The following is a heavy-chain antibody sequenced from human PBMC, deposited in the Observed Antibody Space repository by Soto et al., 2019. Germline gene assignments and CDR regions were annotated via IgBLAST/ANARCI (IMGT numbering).Heavy chain of an antibody. J-gene: IGHJ6*02. CDR1: CYSFTRYG. CDR3: AMVDVYVTPSPQDV. V-gene: IGHV1-18*01. Sequence: ASVKVSCKASCYSFTRYGIRWARQAPGQGLEWMGWINAYNGNTNYAQNLQGRLTLTTDTSTTTAYMELRSLRSNDTAIYYCAMVDVYVTPSPQDVWGQGTTVTVSS. CDR2: INAYNGNT. D-gene: IGHD3-16*01.